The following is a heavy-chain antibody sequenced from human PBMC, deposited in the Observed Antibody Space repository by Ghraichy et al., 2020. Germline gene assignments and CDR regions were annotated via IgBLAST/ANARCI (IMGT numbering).Heavy chain of an antibody. D-gene: IGHD3-22*01. CDR3: ARRHHYDSSGPYYYGMDV. V-gene: IGHV1-69*04. CDR1: GGTFSGYA. Sequence: SVKVSCKASGGTFSGYAISWVRQAPGQGLEWMGRIIPILGIANYAQKFQGRVTITADKSTSTAYMELSSLRSEDTAVYYCARRHHYDSSGPYYYGMDVWGQGTTVTVSS. J-gene: IGHJ6*02. CDR2: IIPILGIA.